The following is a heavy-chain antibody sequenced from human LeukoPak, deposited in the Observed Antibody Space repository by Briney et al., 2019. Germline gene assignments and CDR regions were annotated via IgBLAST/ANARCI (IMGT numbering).Heavy chain of an antibody. J-gene: IGHJ3*02. CDR2: ISSSSSYI. V-gene: IGHV3-21*01. D-gene: IGHD5-18*01. Sequence: GGSLRLSCAASGFTFSSYSMNWVRHAPGKGLEWVSSISSSSSYIYYADSVKGRFTISRDNAKNSLYLQMNSLRAEDTAVYYRASIYSSSDAFDIWSQGTMVTVSS. CDR3: ASIYSSSDAFDI. CDR1: GFTFSSYS.